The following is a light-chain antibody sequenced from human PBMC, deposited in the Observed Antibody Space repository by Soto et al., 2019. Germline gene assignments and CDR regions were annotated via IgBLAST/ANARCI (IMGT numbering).Light chain of an antibody. CDR3: QQYNNWPVT. J-gene: IGKJ4*01. CDR2: GAS. CDR1: QSVTSN. Sequence: EIVMTQSPATLSVSPGERATLSCRASQSVTSNLAWYQHKPGQAPRLLIYGASTGATGIPARFSGSGSGTEFTLTIKSLKSEDFAIYYCQQYNNWPVTFGGGTKGDIK. V-gene: IGKV3-15*01.